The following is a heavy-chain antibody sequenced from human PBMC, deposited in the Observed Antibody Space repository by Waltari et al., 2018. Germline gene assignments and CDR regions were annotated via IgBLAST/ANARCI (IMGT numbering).Heavy chain of an antibody. Sequence: QVQLQQWGAGLVKPSETLSLTCGFYNGSMNIHYWVWISQAPGKGLEWIGEIRQSGSANYNPALMSRVTISVDVSKKQFSLKLISVTAADAAVYYCARWRHLINPRAPPRSKWFDPWGQGTQVTVSS. V-gene: IGHV4-34*02. CDR2: IRQSGSA. D-gene: IGHD4-4*01. J-gene: IGHJ5*02. CDR3: ARWRHLINPRAPPRSKWFDP. CDR1: NGSMNIHY.